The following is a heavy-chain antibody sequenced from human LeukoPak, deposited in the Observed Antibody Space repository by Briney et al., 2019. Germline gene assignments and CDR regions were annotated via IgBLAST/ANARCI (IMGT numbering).Heavy chain of an antibody. V-gene: IGHV1-18*01. J-gene: IGHJ4*02. CDR3: AREEAPRGYFDY. CDR2: IRVYNGNT. CDR1: GYTFTSYG. Sequence: ASVKVSCKASGYTFTSYGINWVRQAPGQGLEWMGWIRVYNGNTIYAQKLQGRVTMTRDTSTSTVYMELSSLRSEDTAVYYCAREEAPRGYFDYWGQGTLVTVSS.